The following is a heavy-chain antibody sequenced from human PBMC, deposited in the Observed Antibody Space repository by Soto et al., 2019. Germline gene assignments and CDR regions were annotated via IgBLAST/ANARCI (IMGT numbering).Heavy chain of an antibody. D-gene: IGHD2-21*02. V-gene: IGHV3-21*01. J-gene: IGHJ4*02. CDR2: ISSSSSYI. CDR1: GFTFSSYS. CDR3: ASSGGDPSYVDY. Sequence: PGGSLRLSCAASGFTFSSYSMNWVSQAPGKGLEWVSSISSSSSYIYYADSVKGRFTISRDNAKNSLYLQMNSLRAEDTAVYYCASSGGDPSYVDYWGQGTLVTVSS.